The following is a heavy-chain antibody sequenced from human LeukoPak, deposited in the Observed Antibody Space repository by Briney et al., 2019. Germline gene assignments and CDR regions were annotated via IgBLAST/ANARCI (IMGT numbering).Heavy chain of an antibody. V-gene: IGHV4-34*01. J-gene: IGHJ3*02. CDR3: ASTMATIPFSAFDI. CDR1: GGSFSGYY. CDR2: INHSGST. D-gene: IGHD5-24*01. Sequence: PSETLSLTCAVYGGSFSGYYWSWIRQPPGKGLEWIGEINHSGSTNYNPSLKSRVTISVDTSKNQFSLKLSSVTAADTAVYYCASTMATIPFSAFDIWGQGTMVTVFS.